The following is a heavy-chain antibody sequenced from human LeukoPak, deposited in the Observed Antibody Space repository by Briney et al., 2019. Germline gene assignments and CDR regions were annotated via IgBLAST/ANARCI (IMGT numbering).Heavy chain of an antibody. V-gene: IGHV3-7*03. CDR1: GFTFSNYW. CDR2: IKFDGSEK. J-gene: IGHJ6*02. Sequence: GGPLRLSCEASGFTFSNYWMSWARQAPGKGLEWVANIKFDGSEKYYTDSVRGRFTVSRDNAKKSLHLEMSRLRAEDTAVYYCARDGYFFAMDVWGQGTTVTVSS. D-gene: IGHD2-2*03. CDR3: ARDGYFFAMDV.